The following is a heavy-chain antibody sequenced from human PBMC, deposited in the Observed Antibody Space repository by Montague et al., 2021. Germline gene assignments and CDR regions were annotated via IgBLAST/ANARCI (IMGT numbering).Heavy chain of an antibody. CDR1: GFTLSSYW. V-gene: IGHV3-7*01. CDR2: IGDDGVET. Sequence: PLRLSCAASGFTLSSYWMSWVRQAPGKGLEWVANIGDDGVETYYVDSVKGRFTVSRDNAKSSLYLQMNSLRAEDTAVYYCGVSPRRGGMDVWGKGTTVTVSS. CDR3: GVSPRRGGMDV. J-gene: IGHJ6*03.